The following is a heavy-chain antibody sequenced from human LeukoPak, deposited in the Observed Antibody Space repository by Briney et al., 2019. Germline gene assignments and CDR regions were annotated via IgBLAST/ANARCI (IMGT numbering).Heavy chain of an antibody. CDR3: AKGPAMVRGTFDP. Sequence: PGGSLRLSCAASGFTFSSYAMSWGRQAPGKGLEWGSSISGSGGNTYYADSVKGRFTISRDYSNNTLYLQMNSLRTEETAVYYCAKGPAMVRGTFDPWGQGTLVTVSS. CDR2: ISGSGGNT. V-gene: IGHV3-23*01. J-gene: IGHJ5*02. CDR1: GFTFSSYA. D-gene: IGHD3-10*01.